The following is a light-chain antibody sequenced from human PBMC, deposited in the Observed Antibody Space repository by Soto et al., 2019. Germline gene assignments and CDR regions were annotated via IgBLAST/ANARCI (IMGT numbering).Light chain of an antibody. J-gene: IGKJ1*01. CDR1: QSVSSN. V-gene: IGKV3-15*01. Sequence: ETLIAQSSASLSVSLWEIATLSCRASQSVSSNFAWYQQKPGQAPRLLIYDASTRATGIPARFSGSGSGTEFTLTISSLQSEDFAVYYCQQYKKWPRTFGQGTKVDIK. CDR2: DAS. CDR3: QQYKKWPRT.